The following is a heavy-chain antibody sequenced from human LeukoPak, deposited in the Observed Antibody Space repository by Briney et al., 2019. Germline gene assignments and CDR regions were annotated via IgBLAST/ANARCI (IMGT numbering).Heavy chain of an antibody. CDR1: GGSFSGYY. V-gene: IGHV4-34*01. Sequence: SETLSLTCAVYGGSFSGYYWSWIRQPPGKGLEWVGEINHSGSTNYNPSLKSRVTISVDTSKNQCSLKLNSVTPEDTAVYYCARRGWHGYYYYGMDVWGQGTTVTVSS. D-gene: IGHD6-19*01. CDR3: ARRGWHGYYYYGMDV. CDR2: INHSGST. J-gene: IGHJ6*02.